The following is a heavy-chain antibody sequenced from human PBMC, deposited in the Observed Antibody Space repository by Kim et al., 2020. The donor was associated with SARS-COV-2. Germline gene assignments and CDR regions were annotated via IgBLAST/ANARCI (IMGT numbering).Heavy chain of an antibody. CDR3: ARHLNRAFDI. J-gene: IGHJ3*02. V-gene: IGHV3-74*01. CDR2: ST. Sequence: STNYADSVKGRFTISRDNAKNRLYMQMNSLRTEDTAVYFCARHLNRAFDIWGQGTMVAVSS.